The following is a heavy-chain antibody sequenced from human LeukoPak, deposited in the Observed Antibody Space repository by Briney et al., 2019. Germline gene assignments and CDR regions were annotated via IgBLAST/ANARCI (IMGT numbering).Heavy chain of an antibody. CDR2: ISHDGSSE. V-gene: IGHV3-30*03. J-gene: IGHJ4*02. Sequence: PGGSLRLSCAASGFTFSNYAMHWVCQAPGKGLEWVALISHDGSSEYYGDSMKGRFTISRDNSRNTFYLQMNSLRAEDTAVYYCASRFEWLSSFDYWGQGTLVTVSS. D-gene: IGHD3-3*01. CDR1: GFTFSNYA. CDR3: ASRFEWLSSFDY.